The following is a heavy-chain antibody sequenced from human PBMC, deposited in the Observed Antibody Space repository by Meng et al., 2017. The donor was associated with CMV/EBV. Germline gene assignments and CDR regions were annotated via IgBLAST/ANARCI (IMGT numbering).Heavy chain of an antibody. CDR2: IYTSGST. Sequence: QVQLQESGPGLVKPSQTLSLTCTVSGGSISSGSYYWSWIRQPAGKGLEWIGRIYTSGSTNYNPSLKSRVTISVDTSKSQFSLKLSSVTAADTAVYYCAREAFKVLFFPFDPWGQGTLVTVSS. D-gene: IGHD1-1*01. CDR1: GGSISSGSYY. J-gene: IGHJ5*02. CDR3: AREAFKVLFFPFDP. V-gene: IGHV4-61*02.